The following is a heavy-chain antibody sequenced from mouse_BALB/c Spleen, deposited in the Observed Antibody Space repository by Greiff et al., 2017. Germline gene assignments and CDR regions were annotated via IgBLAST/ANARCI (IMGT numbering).Heavy chain of an antibody. CDR2: ISDGGSYT. J-gene: IGHJ4*01. D-gene: IGHD2-4*01. CDR1: GFTFSDYY. V-gene: IGHV5-4*02. Sequence: EVMLVESGGGLVKPGGSLKLSCAASGFTFSDYYMYWVRQTPEKRLEWVATISDGGSYTYYPDSVKGRFTISRDNAKNNLYLQMSSLKSEDTAMYYCARDRVYYDYDDGYAMDYWGQGTSVTVSS. CDR3: ARDRVYYDYDDGYAMDY.